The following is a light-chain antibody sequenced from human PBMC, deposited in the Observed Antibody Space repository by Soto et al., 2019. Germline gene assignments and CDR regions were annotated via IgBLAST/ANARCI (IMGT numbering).Light chain of an antibody. CDR3: HQRADWPPFT. CDR2: DTS. CDR1: QSVDRF. Sequence: EIVLTQSPATLSLSPGERATLSCRASQSVDRFLAWYQQKPGQAPRLLISDTSTRATGIPARFSGSGAGTDLILTISSREPDDFAVYYCHQRADWPPFTFGGGTKVEIK. J-gene: IGKJ4*01. V-gene: IGKV3-11*01.